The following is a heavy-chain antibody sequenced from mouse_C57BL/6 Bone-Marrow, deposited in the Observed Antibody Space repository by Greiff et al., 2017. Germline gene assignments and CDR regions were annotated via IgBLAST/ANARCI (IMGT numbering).Heavy chain of an antibody. CDR2: IYPRSGNT. J-gene: IGHJ3*01. Sequence: QVQLQQSGAELARPGASVKLSCKASGYTFTSYGISWVKQRPGQGLEWIGEIYPRSGNTYYNEKFKGKATLTADKSSSTAYMELRSLTSEDSAVYFCATDYETWFAYWGQGTLVTVSA. CDR3: ATDYETWFAY. D-gene: IGHD2-4*01. CDR1: GYTFTSYG. V-gene: IGHV1-81*01.